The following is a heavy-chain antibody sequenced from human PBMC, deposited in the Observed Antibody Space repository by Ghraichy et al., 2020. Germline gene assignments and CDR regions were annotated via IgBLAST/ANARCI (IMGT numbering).Heavy chain of an antibody. Sequence: SETLSLTCTVSGGSISSYYWSWIRQPPGKGLEWIGYIYYSGSTNYNPSLKSRVTISVDTSKNQFSLKLSSVTAADTAVYYCARLYYDFWSGLYYFDYWGQGTLVTVSS. CDR2: IYYSGST. CDR3: ARLYYDFWSGLYYFDY. D-gene: IGHD3-3*01. CDR1: GGSISSYY. V-gene: IGHV4-59*08. J-gene: IGHJ4*02.